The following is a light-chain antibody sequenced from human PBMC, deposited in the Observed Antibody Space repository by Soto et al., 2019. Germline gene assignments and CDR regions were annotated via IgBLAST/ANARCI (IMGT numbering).Light chain of an antibody. CDR3: CSYAGRINWV. CDR2: EVS. CDR1: SSDVGSYNL. Sequence: QTVVTQPASVSGSPGQSITISCTGTSSDVGSYNLVSWFQQHPGEAPKLIIYEVSDRPSGVSNRFSGSKSGNTASLTISGLQGSDEADYYCCSYAGRINWVFGGGTKVTVL. V-gene: IGLV2-23*02. J-gene: IGLJ3*02.